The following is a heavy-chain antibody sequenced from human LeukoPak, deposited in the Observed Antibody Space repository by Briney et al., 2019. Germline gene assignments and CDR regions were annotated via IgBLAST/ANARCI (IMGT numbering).Heavy chain of an antibody. CDR1: GGSISSSY. CDR2: VYYTGST. Sequence: SETLSLTCAVSGGSISSSYWTWIRQPPGKGLEWIGNVYYTGSTNYNPSLKSRVTISLDKSKNQFSLKLSSVTAADTGVYYCARRVTLVRGIYYNGMDVWGQGTTVIVSS. J-gene: IGHJ6*02. D-gene: IGHD3-10*01. V-gene: IGHV4-59*08. CDR3: ARRVTLVRGIYYNGMDV.